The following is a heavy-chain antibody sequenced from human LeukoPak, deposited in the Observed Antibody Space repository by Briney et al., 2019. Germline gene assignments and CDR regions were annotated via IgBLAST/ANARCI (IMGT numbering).Heavy chain of an antibody. CDR1: GFTFSSYA. D-gene: IGHD5-18*01. V-gene: IGHV3-21*01. CDR2: ISSSSSYI. Sequence: GGSLRLSCAASGFTFSSYAMSWVRQAPGKGLEWVSSISSSSSYIYYADSVKGRFTISRDNAKNSLYLQMNSLRAEDTAVYYCARARAMVANYYYYGMDVWGKGTTVTVSS. CDR3: ARARAMVANYYYYGMDV. J-gene: IGHJ6*04.